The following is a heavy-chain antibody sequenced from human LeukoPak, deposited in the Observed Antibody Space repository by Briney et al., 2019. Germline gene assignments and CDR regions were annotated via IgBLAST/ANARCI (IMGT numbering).Heavy chain of an antibody. CDR2: IKQDGSEK. J-gene: IGHJ4*02. CDR1: GFTFSTYW. V-gene: IGHV3-7*03. D-gene: IGHD1-26*01. Sequence: GGSLRLSCAASGFTFSTYWMTWVRQAPGKGLEWVANIKQDGSEKNYVDSVKGRLTISRDNAKNSLDLQMNSLRAEDTAVYYCARQMTPHGNFDYWGQGTLITVSS. CDR3: ARQMTPHGNFDY.